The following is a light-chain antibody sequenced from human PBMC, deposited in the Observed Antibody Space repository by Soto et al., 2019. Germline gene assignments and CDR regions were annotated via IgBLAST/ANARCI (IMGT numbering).Light chain of an antibody. Sequence: EIVMTPSPATLSVSPGERATLSCRASQSVSSGYLAWYQQRPGQAPRLLIYGASTRATGIPDRFSGSGSGTDFTLTISRLEPEDFAVYYCQQYGSSPWTFGQGTKVDIK. CDR3: QQYGSSPWT. CDR2: GAS. J-gene: IGKJ1*01. V-gene: IGKV3-20*01. CDR1: QSVSSGY.